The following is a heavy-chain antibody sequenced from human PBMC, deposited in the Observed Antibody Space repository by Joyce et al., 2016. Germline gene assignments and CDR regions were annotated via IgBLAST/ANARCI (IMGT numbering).Heavy chain of an antibody. D-gene: IGHD3-10*02. CDR3: ARHVTDWFDP. J-gene: IGHJ5*02. Sequence: EVQLVQSGAEVKKPGESLRISCKGSGYSFTSHWIRWVRQMPGKGREGMGRIDPRDSYTDYSPSFEGHVTISVDKTISAAYLQWSSLRASDTAIYYCARHVTDWFDPWGQGTLVTVSS. CDR2: IDPRDSYT. V-gene: IGHV5-10-1*03. CDR1: GYSFTSHW.